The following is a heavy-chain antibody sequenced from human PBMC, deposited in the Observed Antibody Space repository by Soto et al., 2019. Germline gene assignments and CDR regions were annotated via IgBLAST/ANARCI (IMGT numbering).Heavy chain of an antibody. CDR1: GDSIRSYY. D-gene: IGHD6-13*01. CDR2: ISNSGST. CDR3: TRGGSGYSSTWAAY. V-gene: IGHV4-59*01. Sequence: QVQLQESGPGLVKPSETLSLTCSVSGDSIRSYYWSWFRQPPGKGLEWIGYISNSGSTKYNPSLKSRVTMSMDTSQNQFSLRMTSVTAADTAFYYCTRGGSGYSSTWAAYWGQGILVTVSS. J-gene: IGHJ4*02.